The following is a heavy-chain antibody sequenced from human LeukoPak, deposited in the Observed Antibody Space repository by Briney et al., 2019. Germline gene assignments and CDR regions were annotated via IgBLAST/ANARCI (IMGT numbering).Heavy chain of an antibody. Sequence: SETLSLTCTVSGGSISSYYWSWIRQPAGKGLEWIERIYTSGSTNYNPSLKRRVTMSVDTSKNQSSLTLSSVTAADTAVYYCASLPPEGYCSSTSCYGYWGQGTLVTVSS. J-gene: IGHJ4*02. V-gene: IGHV4-4*07. CDR3: ASLPPEGYCSSTSCYGY. D-gene: IGHD2-2*01. CDR1: GGSISSYY. CDR2: IYTSGST.